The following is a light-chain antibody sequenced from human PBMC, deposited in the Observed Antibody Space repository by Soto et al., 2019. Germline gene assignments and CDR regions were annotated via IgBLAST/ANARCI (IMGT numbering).Light chain of an antibody. J-gene: IGKJ1*01. CDR3: QQSNNYPWT. CDR2: EAA. Sequence: DIQMTQSPSTLSASVGDKVTITCRASQYIPSYLAWYQQKPGEAPKLLIYEAANLESGVPSRFSGSGTGTEFTLTISSLQPDDFATYYCQQSNNYPWTFGQGTRVEI. CDR1: QYIPSY. V-gene: IGKV1-5*03.